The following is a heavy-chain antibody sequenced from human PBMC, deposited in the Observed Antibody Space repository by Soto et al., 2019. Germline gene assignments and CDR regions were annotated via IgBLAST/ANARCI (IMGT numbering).Heavy chain of an antibody. Sequence: QVQLVQSGAEVKKPGSSVKVSCKASGGSRSNYGISWVRQAPGQGLECMGGIIPVFGTANYAQKFQGRVTITADESTSIVYMDVNSLRSEDTAVYYCARGDATKIVVTTYYGMDVWGQGTTVTVSS. CDR2: IIPVFGTA. J-gene: IGHJ6*02. CDR1: GGSRSNYG. CDR3: ARGDATKIVVTTYYGMDV. V-gene: IGHV1-69*12. D-gene: IGHD4-17*01.